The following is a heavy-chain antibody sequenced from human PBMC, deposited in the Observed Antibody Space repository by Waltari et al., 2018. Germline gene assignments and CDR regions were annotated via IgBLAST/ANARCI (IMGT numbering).Heavy chain of an antibody. J-gene: IGHJ3*02. CDR2: INWNSGSI. D-gene: IGHD3-22*01. Sequence: EVQLVESGGDWVQPGRSLRLSCAASGFPFDDYAMPWVRQAPGKGLEWVSGINWNSGSIGYGDSVKGRFTISRDNARNSLYLQMNSLTTEDTALYYCVKKNDEVYDRNGLVYDAFDMWGQGTMVTVSS. CDR1: GFPFDDYA. CDR3: VKKNDEVYDRNGLVYDAFDM. V-gene: IGHV3-9*01.